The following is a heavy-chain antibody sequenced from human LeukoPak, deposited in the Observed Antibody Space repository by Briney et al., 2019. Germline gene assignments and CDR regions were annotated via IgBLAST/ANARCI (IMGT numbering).Heavy chain of an antibody. CDR1: GLTFSTYT. Sequence: GGSLRLSCAASGLTFSTYTMSWVRQTPGKGLEWVSSINNGGGSTFYADSVKGRFTISRDNSKDTLYLQMNSLRAEDTAVYYCAKGRSGSYYFDYWGQGTLVTVSS. CDR3: AKGRSGSYYFDY. CDR2: INNGGGST. J-gene: IGHJ4*02. D-gene: IGHD1-26*01. V-gene: IGHV3-23*01.